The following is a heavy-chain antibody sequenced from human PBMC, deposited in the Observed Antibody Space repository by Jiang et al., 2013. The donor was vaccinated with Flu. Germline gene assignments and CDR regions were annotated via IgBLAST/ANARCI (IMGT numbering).Heavy chain of an antibody. CDR3: ARHDYGEVPYFDY. V-gene: IGHV4-59*08. D-gene: IGHD4-17*01. CDR2: IYYSGST. J-gene: IGHJ4*02. CDR1: GGSISSYY. Sequence: GLVKPSETLSLTCTVSGGSISSYYWSWIRQPPGKGLEWIGYIYYSGSTNXNPSLKSRVTISVDTSKNQFSLKLSSVTAADTAVYYCARHDYGEVPYFDYWGQGTLVTVSS.